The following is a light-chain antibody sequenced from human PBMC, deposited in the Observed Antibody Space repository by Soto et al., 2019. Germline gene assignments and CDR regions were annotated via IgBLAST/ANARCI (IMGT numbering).Light chain of an antibody. J-gene: IGKJ4*01. CDR3: HNLPPLT. CDR1: QDITNY. CDR2: DAS. V-gene: IGKV1-33*01. Sequence: DIQMTQSPSSLSASVGDRVSITCQASQDITNYLNWCQQKPGKAPNLLIYDASNLETGVPSRFSVSESGTDFTFTISSLQPEDIATYKYHNLPPLTFGGGTKVEIE.